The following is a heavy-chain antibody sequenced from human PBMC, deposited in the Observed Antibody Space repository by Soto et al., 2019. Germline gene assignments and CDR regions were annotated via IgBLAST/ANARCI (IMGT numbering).Heavy chain of an antibody. Sequence: GGSLRLSFAASGFTFSSYGMHWVRQAPGKGLEWVAVIWYDGSNKYYADSVKGRFTISRDNSKNTLYLQMNSLRAEDTAVYYCAREATQRAFDIWGQGTMVTVSS. CDR3: AREATQRAFDI. CDR1: GFTFSSYG. V-gene: IGHV3-33*01. J-gene: IGHJ3*02. CDR2: IWYDGSNK.